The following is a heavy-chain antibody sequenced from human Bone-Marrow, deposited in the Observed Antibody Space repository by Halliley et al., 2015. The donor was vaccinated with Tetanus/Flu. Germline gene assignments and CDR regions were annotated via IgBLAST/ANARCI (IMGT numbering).Heavy chain of an antibody. J-gene: IGHJ4*02. CDR3: ARVRDTGGYFFDF. D-gene: IGHD2-2*03. Sequence: TLSLTCTVSGAPINSYSWSWIRQPPGKGLEWIGYVYFSGRTSSIPSLTSRLTMSVGMSKNQVSLNLASVTAADTAVYYCARVRDTGGYFFDFWGQGTLVTVSS. V-gene: IGHV4-59*01. CDR2: VYFSGRT. CDR1: GAPINSYS.